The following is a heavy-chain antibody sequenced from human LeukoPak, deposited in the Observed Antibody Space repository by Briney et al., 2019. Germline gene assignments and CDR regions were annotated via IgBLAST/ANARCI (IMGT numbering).Heavy chain of an antibody. Sequence: PGGSLRLSCAASGFTFSSYAMSWVRQAPGKGLEWVAVISYYGSNKYYADSVKGRFAISGDNSKNTLYLQMNSLRAEDTAVYYCATGYSSGWYTTFDYWGQGTLVTVSS. CDR3: ATGYSSGWYTTFDY. J-gene: IGHJ4*02. CDR2: ISYYGSNK. D-gene: IGHD6-19*01. CDR1: GFTFSSYA. V-gene: IGHV3-30*03.